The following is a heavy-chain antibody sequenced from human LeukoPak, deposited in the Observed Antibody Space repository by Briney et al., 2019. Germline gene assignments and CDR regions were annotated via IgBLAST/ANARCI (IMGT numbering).Heavy chain of an antibody. CDR3: ARGTSCGGDCWGFDY. CDR2: IIPIFGTA. CDR1: GGTFSSYA. V-gene: IGHV1-69*13. J-gene: IGHJ4*02. D-gene: IGHD2-21*01. Sequence: GASVKVSCKASGGTFSSYAISWVRQAPGQGLEWMGGIIPIFGTANYAQKFQGRVTITADESTSTAYMELSSLRSEDTAVYYCARGTSCGGDCWGFDYWGQGTLVTVSS.